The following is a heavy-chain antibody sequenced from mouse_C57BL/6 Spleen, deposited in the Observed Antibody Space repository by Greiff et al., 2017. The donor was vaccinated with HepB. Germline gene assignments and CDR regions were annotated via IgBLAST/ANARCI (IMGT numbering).Heavy chain of an antibody. D-gene: IGHD1-1*01. Sequence: EVQLQQSGAELVKPGASVKLSCTASGFNIKDYYMHWVKQRTEQGLEWIGRIDPEDGKTKYAPKFQGKATITADTSSNTAYLQLSSRTSEDTAVYYCAPDGSIMDYWGQGTSVTVSS. J-gene: IGHJ4*01. CDR2: IDPEDGKT. V-gene: IGHV14-2*01. CDR1: GFNIKDYY. CDR3: APDGSIMDY.